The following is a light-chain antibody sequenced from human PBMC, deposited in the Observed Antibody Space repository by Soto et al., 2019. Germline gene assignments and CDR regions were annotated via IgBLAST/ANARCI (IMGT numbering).Light chain of an antibody. CDR3: HQYGSSPYT. Sequence: DIVLTQSPGTLSLSPGERATLSCRSSQSVSSNYLAWYLRKPGQTPRLLIFGASSRASGIPDRFSGSGSGTDFTLTITRLETEDCAGYYTHQYGSSPYTFGQGTKLEI. CDR2: GAS. J-gene: IGKJ2*01. CDR1: QSVSSNY. V-gene: IGKV3-20*01.